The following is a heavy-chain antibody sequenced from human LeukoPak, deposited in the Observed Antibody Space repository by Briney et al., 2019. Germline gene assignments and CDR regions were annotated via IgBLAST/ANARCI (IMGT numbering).Heavy chain of an antibody. V-gene: IGHV3-23*01. Sequence: GGSLRLSCAASGFTFSSYSVNWVRQAPGKGLEWVSAISGSGGSTYYADSVKGRFTISRDNSKNTLYLQMNSLRAEDTAVYYCAKLAPGVSSTFDYWGQGTLVTVSS. CDR2: ISGSGGST. D-gene: IGHD2-2*01. CDR1: GFTFSSYS. CDR3: AKLAPGVSSTFDY. J-gene: IGHJ4*02.